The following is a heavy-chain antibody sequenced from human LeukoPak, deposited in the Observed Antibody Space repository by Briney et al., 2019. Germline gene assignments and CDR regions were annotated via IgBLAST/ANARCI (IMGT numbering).Heavy chain of an antibody. V-gene: IGHV3-30-3*01. CDR3: ARDSLAAAGPGYYYYYMDV. CDR2: ISYDGSNK. D-gene: IGHD6-13*01. CDR1: GFTFSSYA. Sequence: PGGSLRLSCAASGFTFSSYAMHWVRQAPGKGLEWVAVISYDGSNKYYADSVKGRFTISRDNSKNTLYLQMNSLRAEDTAVYYCARDSLAAAGPGYYYYYMDVWGKGTTVTVSS. J-gene: IGHJ6*03.